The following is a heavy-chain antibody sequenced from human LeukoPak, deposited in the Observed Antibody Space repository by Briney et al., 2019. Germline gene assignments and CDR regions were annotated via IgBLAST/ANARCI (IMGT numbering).Heavy chain of an antibody. Sequence: SETLSLTCAVYGGSFSDYYWSWIRQPPGKGLEWIGEINHSGSTNSNPSLKSRVTISVDTSKNQFSLKLSSVTAADTAVYYCARVRSYAMTTVVTLRLSWGIYFDYWGQGTLVTVSS. CDR2: INHSGST. CDR3: ARVRSYAMTTVVTLRLSWGIYFDY. V-gene: IGHV4-34*01. CDR1: GGSFSDYY. D-gene: IGHD4-23*01. J-gene: IGHJ4*02.